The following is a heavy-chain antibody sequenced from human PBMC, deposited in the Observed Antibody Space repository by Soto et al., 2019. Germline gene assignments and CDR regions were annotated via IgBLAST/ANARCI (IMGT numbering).Heavy chain of an antibody. J-gene: IGHJ6*02. CDR1: GYTFTGYY. CDR3: ARDQLGMKVGMDV. V-gene: IGHV1-2*04. D-gene: IGHD6-13*01. CDR2: INPNSGGT. Sequence: ASVKVSCKASGYTFTGYYMHWVRQAPGQGLEWMGWINPNSGGTNYAQKFQGWVTMTRDTSISTAYMELSRLRSDDTAVYYCARDQLGMKVGMDVWGQGTTVTVSS.